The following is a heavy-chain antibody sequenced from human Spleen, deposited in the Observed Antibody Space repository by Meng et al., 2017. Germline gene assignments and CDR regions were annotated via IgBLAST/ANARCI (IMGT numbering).Heavy chain of an antibody. J-gene: IGHJ4*02. CDR2: ISTTSRYI. CDR3: ARGRSVWDFDY. Sequence: GGSLRLSCAASGFTVSHNYMSWVRQAPGKGLEWVSSISTTSRYIYYADSLKGRFTISRDNAKNSLYLQMNSLRAEDTAVYYCARGRSVWDFDYWGQGTLVTVSS. CDR1: GFTVSHNY. D-gene: IGHD5/OR15-5a*01. V-gene: IGHV3-21*01.